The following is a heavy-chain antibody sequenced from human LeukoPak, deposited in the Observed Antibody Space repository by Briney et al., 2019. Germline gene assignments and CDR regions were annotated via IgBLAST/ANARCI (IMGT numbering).Heavy chain of an antibody. CDR1: GYTFTGYY. D-gene: IGHD1-26*01. J-gene: IGHJ5*02. Sequence: ASVKVSCKASGYTFTGYYMHWVRQAPGQGLEWMGWINPNSGGTNYAQKFQGRVTMTRDTSTSTVYMELRSLRYDDTAVYYCARFFPQKWELPGKWFAPWGQGTLVTVSS. CDR2: INPNSGGT. CDR3: ARFFPQKWELPGKWFAP. V-gene: IGHV1-2*02.